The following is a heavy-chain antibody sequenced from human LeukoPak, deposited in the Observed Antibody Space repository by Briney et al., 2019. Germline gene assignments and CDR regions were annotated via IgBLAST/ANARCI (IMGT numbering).Heavy chain of an antibody. D-gene: IGHD4-11*01. Sequence: SQTLSLTCTVSGDSISSGDYYWSWIRQPAGKGLEWIGRISSSGSTNYNPSLKSRVTISVDTSNNQFSLKLSSVTAADTAVYYCVRDNSNWGWAFDYWGQGTLVTVSS. CDR2: ISSSGST. CDR1: GDSISSGDYY. J-gene: IGHJ4*02. CDR3: VRDNSNWGWAFDY. V-gene: IGHV4-61*02.